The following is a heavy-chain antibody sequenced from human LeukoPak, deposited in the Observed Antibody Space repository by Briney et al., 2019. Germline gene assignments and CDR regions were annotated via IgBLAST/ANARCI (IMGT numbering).Heavy chain of an antibody. CDR2: IFASGST. CDR3: VRGWAPRGEKSSFAS. J-gene: IGHJ4*02. V-gene: IGHV4-4*07. D-gene: IGHD3-10*01. CDR1: GASINSDY. Sequence: PSETLSLTCTVSGASINSDYWTWVRQVAGKGLEWIGRIFASGSTNYNPYLRSRITMSVDTSKNQFSLDLSSVTAADTCVYYCVRGWAPRGEKSSFASWGQGTLVTVSS.